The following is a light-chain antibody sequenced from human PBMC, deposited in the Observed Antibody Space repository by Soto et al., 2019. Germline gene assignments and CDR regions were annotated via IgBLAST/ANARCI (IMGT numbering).Light chain of an antibody. J-gene: IGLJ2*01. CDR1: SSDVGGYNY. V-gene: IGLV2-14*01. CDR2: EVS. CDR3: SSYTSSSTLVGVV. Sequence: QSALTQPASVSGSPGQSITISCTGTSSDVGGYNYVSWYQQHPGKAPNLMIYEVSNRPSGVSNRFSGSKSGNTASLTISGLQAEDEADYDCSSYTSSSTLVGVVFGGGTKLTVL.